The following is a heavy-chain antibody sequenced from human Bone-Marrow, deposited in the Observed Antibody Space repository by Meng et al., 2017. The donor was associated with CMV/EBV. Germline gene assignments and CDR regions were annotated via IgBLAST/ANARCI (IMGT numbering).Heavy chain of an antibody. J-gene: IGHJ4*02. CDR3: ARGQKADY. Sequence: GESLKISCAASGLTFSDNFITWIRQAPGEGLEWVSYISSTGGTIYYADSVKGRFTVSRDNARNSLYLQMNSLRAEDTAVYYCARGQKADYWGQGTLVTVSS. CDR1: GLTFSDNF. V-gene: IGHV3-11*04. CDR2: ISSTGGTI.